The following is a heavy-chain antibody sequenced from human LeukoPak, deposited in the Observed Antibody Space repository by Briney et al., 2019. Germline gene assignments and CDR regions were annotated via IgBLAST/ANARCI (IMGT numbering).Heavy chain of an antibody. J-gene: IGHJ4*02. CDR3: ATGKFSGYYDY. V-gene: IGHV4-39*01. Sequence: ASETLSLTCSVSGGSLGSSTNYGGWVRQTPGKGMERIGSMYYGGTTYYNPSLKSRVTLSIDTSKNQISLRLNSVTAADSAVYFCATGKFSGYYDYWGQGTLVTVAS. CDR2: MYYGGTT. CDR1: GGSLGSSTNY. D-gene: IGHD3-22*01.